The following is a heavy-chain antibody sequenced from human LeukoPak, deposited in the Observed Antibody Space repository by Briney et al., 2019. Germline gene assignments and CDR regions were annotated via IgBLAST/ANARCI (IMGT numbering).Heavy chain of an antibody. CDR3: ARGAGVSHYYYYAMDI. D-gene: IGHD2-21*01. Sequence: PGGSLRLSCAASTFTVIDHYMTWVRQAPGRGLEWVVAIYPGGSTYYADSVKGRFTISRDKSKNTLYLQMNTLGAEETAVYYCARGAGVSHYYYYAMDIWGQGTTVTVSS. V-gene: IGHV3-66*02. J-gene: IGHJ6*02. CDR2: IYPGGST. CDR1: TFTVIDHY.